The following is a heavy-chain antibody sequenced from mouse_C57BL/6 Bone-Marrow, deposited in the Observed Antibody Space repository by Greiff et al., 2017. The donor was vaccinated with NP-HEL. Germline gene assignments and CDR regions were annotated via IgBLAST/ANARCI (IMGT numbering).Heavy chain of an antibody. J-gene: IGHJ3*01. Sequence: EVKLQQSGPELVKPGASVKISCKASGYTFTDYYMNWVKQSHGKSLEWIGDINPNNGGTSYNQKFKGKATLTVDTSSSTAYMELRSLTSEDSAVYYCAREYYSNSWFAYWGQGTLVTVSA. V-gene: IGHV1-26*01. D-gene: IGHD2-5*01. CDR2: INPNNGGT. CDR1: GYTFTDYY. CDR3: AREYYSNSWFAY.